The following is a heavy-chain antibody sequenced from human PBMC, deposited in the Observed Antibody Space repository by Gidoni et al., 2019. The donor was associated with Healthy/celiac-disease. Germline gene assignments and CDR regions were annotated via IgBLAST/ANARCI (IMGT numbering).Heavy chain of an antibody. Sequence: EVQLVESGGGLVKPGGSLRLSCAASGFTFSSYSMNWVRQAPGKGLEWVSSMSSSSSYIYYADSVKGRFTISRDNAKNSLYLQMNSLRAEDTAVYYCARGGAKTNYWGQGTLVTVSS. CDR3: ARGGAKTNY. D-gene: IGHD3-16*01. CDR1: GFTFSSYS. J-gene: IGHJ4*02. CDR2: MSSSSSYI. V-gene: IGHV3-21*01.